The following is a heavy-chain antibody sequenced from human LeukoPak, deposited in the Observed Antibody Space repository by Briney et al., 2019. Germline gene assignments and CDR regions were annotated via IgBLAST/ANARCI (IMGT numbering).Heavy chain of an antibody. CDR2: ISSSSSYI. CDR1: GFTFSSYS. CDR3: ARADTSDILTGYSDY. V-gene: IGHV3-21*01. D-gene: IGHD3-9*01. J-gene: IGHJ4*02. Sequence: GGSLRLSCAASGFTFSSYSMNWVRQAPGKGLEWVSSISSSSSYIYYADSVKGRFTISRDNAKNSLYLQMNRLRAEDTAVYFCARADTSDILTGYSDYWGQGTLVTVSS.